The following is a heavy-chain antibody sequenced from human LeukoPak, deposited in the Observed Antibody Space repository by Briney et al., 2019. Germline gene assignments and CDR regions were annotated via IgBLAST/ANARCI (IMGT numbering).Heavy chain of an antibody. Sequence: SETLSLTCAVYGGSFSGYYWSWIRQPPGKGLEWIGEINHSGSTNYNPSLKSRVTISVDTSKNQFSLKLSSVTAADTAVYYCARGRCSSTSCYGRLSLSWGDYYYYGMDVWGQGTTVTVSS. CDR3: ARGRCSSTSCYGRLSLSWGDYYYYGMDV. D-gene: IGHD2-2*01. V-gene: IGHV4-34*01. J-gene: IGHJ6*02. CDR2: INHSGST. CDR1: GGSFSGYY.